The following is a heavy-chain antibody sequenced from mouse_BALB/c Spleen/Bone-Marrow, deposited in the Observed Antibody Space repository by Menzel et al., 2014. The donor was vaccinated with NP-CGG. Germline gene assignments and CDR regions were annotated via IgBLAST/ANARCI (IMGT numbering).Heavy chain of an antibody. D-gene: IGHD1-1*01. CDR2: IRLKSNNYAT. V-gene: IGHV6-6*02. CDR3: TRGGSRSFDY. J-gene: IGHJ2*01. Sequence: EVKLVESGGGLVQPGGSMKLSCVASGFTFSNYWMNWVRQSPEKGLEWVAEIRLKSNNYATHYAESVKGRFTISRDDSKSSVCLQMNNLRAEDTGIYYCTRGGSRSFDYWGQGTTLTVSS. CDR1: GFTFSNYW.